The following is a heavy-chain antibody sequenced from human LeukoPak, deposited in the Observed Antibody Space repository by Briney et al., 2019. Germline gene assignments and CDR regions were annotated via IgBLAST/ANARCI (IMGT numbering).Heavy chain of an antibody. CDR2: IYYSGST. CDR3: ARDQQWLQTGWFDP. V-gene: IGHV4-30-4*01. J-gene: IGHJ5*02. D-gene: IGHD6-19*01. CDR1: GFTFGDHY. Sequence: NPGGSLRLSCVASGFTFGDHYMSWIRQPPGKGLEWIGYIYYSGSTYYNPSLKSRVTISVDTSKNQFSLKLSSVTAADTAVYYCARDQQWLQTGWFDPWGQGTLVTVSS.